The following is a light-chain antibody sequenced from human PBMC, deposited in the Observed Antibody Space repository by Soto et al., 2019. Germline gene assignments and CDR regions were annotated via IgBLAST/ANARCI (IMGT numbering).Light chain of an antibody. Sequence: DIQLTQSPSSLSASVGDRVTITCRASQSISRNLTWYQHKPGKAPKRLIYAASSLQNGVPSRFSGGGSGTEFTISISSLQPEDFGTYYCQQSYTTASITFGQGTRLEIK. V-gene: IGKV1-39*01. J-gene: IGKJ5*01. CDR3: QQSYTTASIT. CDR2: AAS. CDR1: QSISRN.